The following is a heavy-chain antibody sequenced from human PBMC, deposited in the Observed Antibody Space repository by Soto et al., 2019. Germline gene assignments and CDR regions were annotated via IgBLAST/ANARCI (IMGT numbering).Heavy chain of an antibody. J-gene: IGHJ4*02. CDR2: LTVSGDST. CDR3: AKDYFGYSSGWYSDY. Sequence: EVQLLESGGGLVQPGGSLRLSCAASGFTFSSFALSWLRQSPGKGLEWVSSLTVSGDSTYYADSVKGRFTISRDNSNNTLYLQMNSLRAEDTAIYCCAKDYFGYSSGWYSDYWGQGTLVTVSS. V-gene: IGHV3-23*01. CDR1: GFTFSSFA. D-gene: IGHD6-19*01.